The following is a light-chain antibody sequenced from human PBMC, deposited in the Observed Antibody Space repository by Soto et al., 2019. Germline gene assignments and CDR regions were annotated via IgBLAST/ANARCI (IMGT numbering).Light chain of an antibody. CDR1: SSDVGNYKF. CDR2: EVS. V-gene: IGLV2-23*02. Sequence: QSALTQPASVSGSPGQSITLSCTGSSSDVGNYKFVSWYQQYPGKAPKVMLYEVSKRPSGVSYRFSGSQSGNTASLTISGLQAEDEADYYCCSYAGSYSSYFFGTGTKVTV. CDR3: CSYAGSYSSYF. J-gene: IGLJ1*01.